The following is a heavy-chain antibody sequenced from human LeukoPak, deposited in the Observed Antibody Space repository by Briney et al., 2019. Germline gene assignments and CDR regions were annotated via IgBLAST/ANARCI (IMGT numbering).Heavy chain of an antibody. V-gene: IGHV4-59*08. CDR2: IYYSGST. Sequence: SETLSLTCTVSGGSISPYYWSWVRQPPGKGLEWIGSIYYSGSTNCNPSLESRVTISVDTSNNQFSLKLSSVTAADTAVYYCARRRLQTSTITEDNWFDLWGQGTLVTVSS. CDR1: GGSISPYY. J-gene: IGHJ5*02. CDR3: ARRRLQTSTITEDNWFDL. D-gene: IGHD5-24*01.